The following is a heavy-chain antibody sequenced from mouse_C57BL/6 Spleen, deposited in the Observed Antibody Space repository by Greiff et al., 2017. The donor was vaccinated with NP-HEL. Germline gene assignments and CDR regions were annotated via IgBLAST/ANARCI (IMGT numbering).Heavy chain of an antibody. CDR1: GFTFSSYA. Sequence: EVQLVESGEGLVKPGGSLKLSCAASGFTFSSYAMSWVRQTPEKRLEWVAYISSGGDYIYYADTVKGRFTISRDNARKTLYLQMSSLKSEDTAMYYCTRGGYYEKYAMDYWGQGTSVTVSS. J-gene: IGHJ4*01. CDR3: TRGGYYEKYAMDY. V-gene: IGHV5-9-1*02. CDR2: ISSGGDYI. D-gene: IGHD2-3*01.